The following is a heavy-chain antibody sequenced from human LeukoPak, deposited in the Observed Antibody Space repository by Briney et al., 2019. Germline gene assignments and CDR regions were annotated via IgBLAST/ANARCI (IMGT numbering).Heavy chain of an antibody. D-gene: IGHD6-19*01. Sequence: GESLKISCRGSGYTFENHWIAWVRQLPGQGLEWMGIIYPDDSDTTYSPSFEGQVTISVDKSINTAYLQWNSLEASGTAIYYCARQGVAVAGTLWLDPWGQGTLVTVSS. CDR3: ARQGVAVAGTLWLDP. J-gene: IGHJ5*02. CDR1: GYTFENHW. CDR2: IYPDDSDT. V-gene: IGHV5-51*01.